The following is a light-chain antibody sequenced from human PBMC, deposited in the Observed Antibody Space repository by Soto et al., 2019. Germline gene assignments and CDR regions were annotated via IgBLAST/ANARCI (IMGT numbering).Light chain of an antibody. J-gene: IGKJ5*01. CDR2: TAS. CDR1: QSISSH. V-gene: IGKV1-39*01. CDR3: QQSYSTPIT. Sequence: DIRMTQSPSSLTASVGDTVTITCRASQSISSHLNGYQQKPGKAPTLLMYTASNLQSGVPSRFSGSGSGTDFTLTISSLQPEDFATYYCQQSYSTPITFGQRTRLEI.